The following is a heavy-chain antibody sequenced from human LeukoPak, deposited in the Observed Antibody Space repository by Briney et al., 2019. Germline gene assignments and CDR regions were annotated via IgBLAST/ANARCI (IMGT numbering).Heavy chain of an antibody. D-gene: IGHD1-20*01. J-gene: IGHJ4*02. V-gene: IGHV3-30-3*01. CDR2: ILYDGSKK. CDR3: ARDGLTGRTDGTLDH. Sequence: SGGSLRLSCAASGFTVSSNYMSWVRQAPGKGLEWVTLILYDGSKKYYTDSVRGRFTISRDDSKNTLYLQMNSLRPEDTAIYYCARDGLTGRTDGTLDHWGQGTLVTVSS. CDR1: GFTVSSNY.